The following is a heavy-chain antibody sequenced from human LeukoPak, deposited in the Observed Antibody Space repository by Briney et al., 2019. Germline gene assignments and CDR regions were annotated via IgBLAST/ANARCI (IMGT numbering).Heavy chain of an antibody. J-gene: IGHJ3*02. D-gene: IGHD3-22*01. CDR1: GYTFTSYD. CDR2: MNPNSGNT. V-gene: IGHV1-8*03. Sequence: ASVKVSCKASGYTFTSYDINWVRQATGQGLEWMGWMNPNSGNTGYAQKSQGRVTITRNTSISTAYMELSSLRSEDTAVYYCARASEDYYDSSGYLDPDAFDIWGQGTMVTVSS. CDR3: ARASEDYYDSSGYLDPDAFDI.